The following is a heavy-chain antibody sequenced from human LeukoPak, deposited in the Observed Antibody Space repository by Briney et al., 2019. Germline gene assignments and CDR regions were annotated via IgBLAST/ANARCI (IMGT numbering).Heavy chain of an antibody. V-gene: IGHV3-48*03. J-gene: IGHJ4*02. CDR2: ISSSGSTI. CDR3: ARVQYGGVFDY. D-gene: IGHD3-16*01. CDR1: GFTFSSYE. Sequence: GGSLRLSCAASGFTFSSYEMNWVRQAPGKGLEWVSYISSSGSTIYYADSVKGRFTISRDNAKNSLYLQMNSLRAEDTAVYYCARVQYGGVFDYWGQGTLVTVSS.